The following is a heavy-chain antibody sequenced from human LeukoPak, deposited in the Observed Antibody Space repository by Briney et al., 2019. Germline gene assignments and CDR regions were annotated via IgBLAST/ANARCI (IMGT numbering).Heavy chain of an antibody. CDR1: GFTFSNYW. D-gene: IGHD6-13*01. V-gene: IGHV3-7*01. J-gene: IGHJ4*02. Sequence: RPGGSLRLSCAASGFTFSNYWMSWVRQAPGKGLEWVANIKQDGSEKYYVDSVKGRFTISRDNAKNSLYLQMNSLRAEDTAVYYCARDSLGRAATGIAMDCWGQGTLVTVSS. CDR2: IKQDGSEK. CDR3: ARDSLGRAATGIAMDC.